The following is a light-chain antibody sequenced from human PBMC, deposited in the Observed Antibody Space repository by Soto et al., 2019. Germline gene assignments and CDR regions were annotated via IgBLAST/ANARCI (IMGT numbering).Light chain of an antibody. V-gene: IGKV3-15*01. CDR2: GAS. CDR1: QTIRTN. Sequence: EIMMTQSPATLSVSLGERVTLSCRASQTIRTNLAWYQQKPGQAPSLLVYGASTRAPGSPARFSGSGSGTEFTLTISSLHSENSAVYYCQHFNDWAPYDTFGQGTKLAI. J-gene: IGKJ2*01. CDR3: QHFNDWAPYDT.